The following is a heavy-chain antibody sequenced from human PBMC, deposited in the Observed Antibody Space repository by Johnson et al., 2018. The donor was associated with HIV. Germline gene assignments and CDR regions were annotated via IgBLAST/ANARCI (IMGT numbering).Heavy chain of an antibody. CDR2: ISYDGGDK. Sequence: QVQLVESGGSVVRPGGSLRLSCAASGFTFSSYAMHWVRQAPAKGREWVAIISYDGGDKDYADSVKGRFTISRDSSKNTLYLQMNILRAEDTAVYYCAKEGSSSPWAFDIWGQGTMVTVSS. CDR3: AKEGSSSPWAFDI. V-gene: IGHV3-30*14. D-gene: IGHD2-15*01. CDR1: GFTFSSYA. J-gene: IGHJ3*02.